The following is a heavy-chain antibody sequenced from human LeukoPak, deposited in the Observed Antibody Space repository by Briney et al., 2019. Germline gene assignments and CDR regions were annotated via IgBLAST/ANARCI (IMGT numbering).Heavy chain of an antibody. V-gene: IGHV3-21*01. CDR2: ISSSSSYI. D-gene: IGHD5-12*01. Sequence: PGGSLRLSCAAAGFTFSSYSMNWVRQAPGKGLEWVSSISSSSSYIYYADSVKGRFTISRDNAKNSLYLQMNSLRAEDTAVYYCAREVGSYSGYDNDAFDIWGQGTMVTVSS. CDR1: GFTFSSYS. J-gene: IGHJ3*02. CDR3: AREVGSYSGYDNDAFDI.